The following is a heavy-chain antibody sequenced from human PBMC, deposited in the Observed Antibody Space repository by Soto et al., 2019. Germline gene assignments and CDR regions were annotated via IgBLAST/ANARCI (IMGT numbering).Heavy chain of an antibody. CDR2: IYWNDDK. Sequence: QITLKESGPTLVKPTQTPTLTCILSGFSLRSSGVGVGWIRQPPGKALEWLGFIYWNDDKRYSPSLKSRLTITKDTSKNPVVLTMANMDPVDTATYYCAKSGSSGWYGWFDPWGQGTLVTVSS. CDR1: GFSLRSSGVG. V-gene: IGHV2-5*01. D-gene: IGHD6-19*01. CDR3: AKSGSSGWYGWFDP. J-gene: IGHJ5*02.